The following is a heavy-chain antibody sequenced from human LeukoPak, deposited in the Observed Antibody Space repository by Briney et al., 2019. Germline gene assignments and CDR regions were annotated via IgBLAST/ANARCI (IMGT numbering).Heavy chain of an antibody. J-gene: IGHJ4*02. Sequence: SETLSLTCAVYGGSFSGYYWSWIRQPPGKGLEWIGEINHSGSTNYSPSLKSRVTISVDTSKNQFSLKLSSVTAADTAVYYCARGPPPRGGSGSYYPFDYWGQGTLVTVSS. CDR1: GGSFSGYY. CDR2: INHSGST. D-gene: IGHD3-10*01. V-gene: IGHV4-34*01. CDR3: ARGPPPRGGSGSYYPFDY.